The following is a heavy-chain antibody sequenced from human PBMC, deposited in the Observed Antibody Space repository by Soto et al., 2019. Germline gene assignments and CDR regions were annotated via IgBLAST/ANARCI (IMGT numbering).Heavy chain of an antibody. D-gene: IGHD1-26*01. Sequence: ASVKVSCKASGYAFTSYGISWVRQAPGQGLEWMGWISAYNGNTNYAQKLQGRVTMTTDTSTSTAYMELRSLRSDDTAVYYCAGEGRGERNYYYYYYMDVWGKGTTVTVSS. J-gene: IGHJ6*03. CDR2: ISAYNGNT. CDR1: GYAFTSYG. V-gene: IGHV1-18*01. CDR3: AGEGRGERNYYYYYYMDV.